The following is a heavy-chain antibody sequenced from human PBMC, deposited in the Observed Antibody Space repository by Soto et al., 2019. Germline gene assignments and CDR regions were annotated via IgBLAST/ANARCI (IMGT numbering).Heavy chain of an antibody. Sequence: SETLSLTCTVSNDSISPYYWSWIRQPPGKGLEWIGFIYYSGSTTYNPSLKSRVTISVATSKNQFSLKLTSVTAADTAIYYCARPFPPLHSGSHYFDLWGQGTLVTVSS. CDR3: ARPFPPLHSGSHYFDL. D-gene: IGHD3-10*01. CDR1: NDSISPYY. V-gene: IGHV4-59*08. CDR2: IYYSGST. J-gene: IGHJ4*02.